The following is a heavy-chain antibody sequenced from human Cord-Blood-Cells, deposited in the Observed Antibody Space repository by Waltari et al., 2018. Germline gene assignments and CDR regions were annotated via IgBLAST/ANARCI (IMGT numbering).Heavy chain of an antibody. D-gene: IGHD6-6*01. CDR3: ARTLAARPGSRDAFDI. Sequence: QLVQSGSAWTKPEASVKDSCKASGYTLATYAMNWVRKAPGQGLEWMGWINTNTGNPTYAQGFTGRFVFSLDTSVSTAYLQISSLKAEDTAVYYCARTLAARPGSRDAFDIWGQGTMVTVSS. J-gene: IGHJ3*02. CDR2: INTNTGNP. CDR1: GYTLATYA. V-gene: IGHV7-4-1*02.